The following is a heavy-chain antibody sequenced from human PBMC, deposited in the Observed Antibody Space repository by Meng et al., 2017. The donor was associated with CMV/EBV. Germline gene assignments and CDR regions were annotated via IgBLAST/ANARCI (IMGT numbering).Heavy chain of an antibody. V-gene: IGHV3-73*01. CDR1: GFTFSGSA. Sequence: GGSLRLSCAASGFTFSGSAMHWVRQASGKGLEWVGRIRSKANSYATAYAASVKGRFTISRDDSKNTAYLQMNSLKTEDTAVYYCARDTVSTYYYYGMDVWGQGTTVTVSS. J-gene: IGHJ6*02. CDR3: ARDTVSTYYYYGMDV. CDR2: IRSKANSYAT. D-gene: IGHD4-11*01.